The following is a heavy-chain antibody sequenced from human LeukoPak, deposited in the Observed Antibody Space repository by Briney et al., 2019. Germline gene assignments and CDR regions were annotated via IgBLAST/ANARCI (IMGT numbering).Heavy chain of an antibody. CDR1: GGSFSGYY. CDR3: ARGQGTVTAH. V-gene: IGHV4-34*01. D-gene: IGHD2-21*02. J-gene: IGHJ4*02. Sequence: SETLSLTCAVSGGSFSGYYWTWIRQPPGKGLEWIGEINHSGSANYNPSLKSRVTISLDTSKNQFSLKLSSVTAADTAVYYCARGQGTVTAHWGQGTLVTVSS. CDR2: INHSGSA.